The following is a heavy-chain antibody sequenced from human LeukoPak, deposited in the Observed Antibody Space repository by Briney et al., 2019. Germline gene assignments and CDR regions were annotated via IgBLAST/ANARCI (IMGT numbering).Heavy chain of an antibody. CDR2: IYTSGST. CDR3: ARWDV. V-gene: IGHV4-61*02. J-gene: IGHJ6*02. CDR1: GGSISSGSYY. Sequence: PSETLSLTCTVSGGSISSGSYYWSWTRQPAGKGLEWIGRIYTSGSTNYNPSLKSRVTISVDTSKNQFSLKLSSVTAADTAVYYCARWDVWGQGTTVTVSS.